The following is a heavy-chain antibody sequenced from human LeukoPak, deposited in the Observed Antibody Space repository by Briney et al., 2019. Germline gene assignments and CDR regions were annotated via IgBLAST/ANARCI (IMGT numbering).Heavy chain of an antibody. CDR1: GFTFSSYA. CDR3: AKDQGVLLWFGESPLYYYYYGMDV. J-gene: IGHJ6*02. V-gene: IGHV3-23*01. D-gene: IGHD3-10*01. Sequence: PGGSLRLSCAASGFTFSSYAMSWVRQAPGKGLEWVSAISGSGCSTYYADSVKGRFTISRDNSKNTLYLQMNSLRAEDTAVYYCAKDQGVLLWFGESPLYYYYYGMDVWGQGTTVTVSS. CDR2: ISGSGCST.